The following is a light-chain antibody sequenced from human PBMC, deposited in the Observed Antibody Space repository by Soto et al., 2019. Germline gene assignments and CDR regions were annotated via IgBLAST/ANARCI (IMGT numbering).Light chain of an antibody. CDR3: QQYHNWPLT. CDR1: QSVNSN. Sequence: EIVMTQSPATLSVSPGERATLSCRASQSVNSNLAWYQQKPGQAPRLLIYGESTRATGIPARFSGSGSGTEFTLTIGSLQSEDFAVYYCQQYHNWPLTFGGGTKVEIK. CDR2: GES. V-gene: IGKV3-15*01. J-gene: IGKJ4*01.